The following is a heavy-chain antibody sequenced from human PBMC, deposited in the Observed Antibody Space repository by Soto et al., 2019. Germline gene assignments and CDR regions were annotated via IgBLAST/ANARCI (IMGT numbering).Heavy chain of an antibody. CDR2: IWYDGSNK. V-gene: IGHV3-33*01. CDR1: GFTFSSYG. D-gene: IGHD3-10*01. CDR3: ARAYGSGYYYYYMDV. J-gene: IGHJ6*03. Sequence: TGGSLRLSCAASGFTFSSYGMHWVRQAPGKGLEWVAVIWYDGSNKYYADSVKGRFTISRDNSKNTLYLQMNSLRAEDTAVYYCARAYGSGYYYYYMDVWGKGTTVTVSS.